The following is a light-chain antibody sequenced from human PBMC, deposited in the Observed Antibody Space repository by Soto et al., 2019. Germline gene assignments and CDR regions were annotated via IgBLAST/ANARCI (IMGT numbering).Light chain of an antibody. J-gene: IGLJ1*01. Sequence: QSALTQPASVSGSPGQSITISCTGTSTDVGRYNYASWYQQHPGKAPKLMVYDVSNRPSWVSNRFSGSKSGITASLTISGLQAEDEADYYCTSYTSDSTYVFGTGTKVTVL. V-gene: IGLV2-14*01. CDR2: DVS. CDR3: TSYTSDSTYV. CDR1: STDVGRYNY.